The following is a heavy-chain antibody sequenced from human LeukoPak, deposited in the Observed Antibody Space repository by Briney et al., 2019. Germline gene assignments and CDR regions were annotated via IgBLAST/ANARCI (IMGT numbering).Heavy chain of an antibody. D-gene: IGHD2-15*01. V-gene: IGHV1-18*01. CDR2: ISTYNGNT. CDR1: GYTFISYG. J-gene: IGHJ4*02. Sequence: ASVKVSCKASGYTFISYGISWVRQAPGQGLEWMGWISTYNGNTNYAQKLQGRVTMTTDTSKTIAYMELRSLRSDDTAVYYCAGCSGGSCTGYYFDYWGQGTLVTVSS. CDR3: AGCSGGSCTGYYFDY.